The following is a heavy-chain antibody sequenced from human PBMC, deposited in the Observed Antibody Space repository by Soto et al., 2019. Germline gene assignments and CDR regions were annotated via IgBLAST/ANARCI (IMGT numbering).Heavy chain of an antibody. V-gene: IGHV3-23*01. D-gene: IGHD2-2*01. CDR3: AKGTRASDY. CDR1: GFTFSSYA. Sequence: EVQLLESGGGLVQPGGSLRPSCAASGFTFSSYAMSWVRQAPGKGLEWVPAITGSGGSTYYADSVKGLFTSARDTSKNRLYLQMNSLSAEDTAVYYCAKGTRASDYWGQGTLVTVSS. J-gene: IGHJ4*02. CDR2: ITGSGGST.